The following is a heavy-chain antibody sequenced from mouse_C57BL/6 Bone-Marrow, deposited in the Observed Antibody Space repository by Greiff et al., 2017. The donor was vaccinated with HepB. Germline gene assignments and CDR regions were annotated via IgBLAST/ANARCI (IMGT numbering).Heavy chain of an antibody. Sequence: EVKLVESGGGLVQPGGSLKLSCAASGFTFSDYGMAWVRQAPRKGPEWVAFISNLAYSIYYADTVTGRFTISRENAKNTLYLEMSSLRSEDTAMYYCARQPAYYSNPYAMDYWGQGTSVTVSS. CDR2: ISNLAYSI. CDR3: ARQPAYYSNPYAMDY. CDR1: GFTFSDYG. V-gene: IGHV5-15*01. D-gene: IGHD2-5*01. J-gene: IGHJ4*01.